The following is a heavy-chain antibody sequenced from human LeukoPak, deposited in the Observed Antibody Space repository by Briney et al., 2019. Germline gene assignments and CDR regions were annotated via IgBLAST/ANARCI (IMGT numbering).Heavy chain of an antibody. D-gene: IGHD2-21*01. CDR1: GFAFSSYW. CDR2: ISSGGGTT. J-gene: IGHJ4*02. CDR3: ACFICDSRDN. V-gene: IGHV3-74*01. Sequence: PGGSLRLSCAVSGFAFSSYWMHWVRQAPGKGPMWVSRISSGGGTTNYADSVKGRFTISRDNAKNTLFLQMNSLRAEDTAVYYCACFICDSRDNWGQGTLVTVSS.